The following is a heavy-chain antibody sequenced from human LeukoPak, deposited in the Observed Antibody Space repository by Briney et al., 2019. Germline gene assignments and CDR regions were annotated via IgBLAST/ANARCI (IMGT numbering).Heavy chain of an antibody. CDR1: RFTFSTYA. D-gene: IGHD3-22*01. J-gene: IGHJ4*02. CDR3: AKVRPYEYYDSSGYYYHY. Sequence: PGGSLRLSCAASRFTFSTYAMSWVRQAPGKGLEWVSAISGSGGSTYYADSVKGRFTISRDNSKNTLYLQMNSLRAEDTAVYYCAKVRPYEYYDSSGYYYHYWGQGTLVTVSS. V-gene: IGHV3-23*01. CDR2: ISGSGGST.